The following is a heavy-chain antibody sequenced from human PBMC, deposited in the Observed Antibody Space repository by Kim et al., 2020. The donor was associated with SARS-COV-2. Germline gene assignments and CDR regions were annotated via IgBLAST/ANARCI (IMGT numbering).Heavy chain of an antibody. Sequence: GGSLRLSCAASGFTFSSYGMHWVRQAPGKGLEWVAVISYDGSNKYYADSVKGRFTISRDNSKNTLYLQMNSLRAEDTAVYYCARDPASIAAAGTREYYF. CDR1: GFTFSSYG. D-gene: IGHD6-13*01. CDR2: ISYDGSNK. V-gene: IGHV3-33*05. J-gene: IGHJ4*01. CDR3: ARDPASIAAAGTREYYF.